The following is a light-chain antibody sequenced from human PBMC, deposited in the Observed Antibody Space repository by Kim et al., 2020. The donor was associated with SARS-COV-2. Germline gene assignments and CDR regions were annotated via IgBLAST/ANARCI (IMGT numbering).Light chain of an antibody. Sequence: SYELTQPPSVSVSPGQTASITCSGDKLGDKYACWYQQKPGQSPVLVIYQDSKRPSGIPERFSGSNSGNTATLTISGTQAMDEADYYCQAWDSSSRVV. CDR1: KLGDKY. V-gene: IGLV3-1*01. CDR3: QAWDSSSRVV. J-gene: IGLJ2*01. CDR2: QDS.